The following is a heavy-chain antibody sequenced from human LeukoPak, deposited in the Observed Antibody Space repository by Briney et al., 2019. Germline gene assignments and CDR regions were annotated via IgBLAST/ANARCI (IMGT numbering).Heavy chain of an antibody. CDR2: ISGSGGST. CDR1: GFTFSSYA. Sequence: TGGSLRLSCAASGFTFSSYAMSWVRQAPGKGLEWVSAISGSGGSTYYADSVKGRFTISRDNSKNTLYLQMNSLRAEDTAVYYCAKVQGSSWYSYYYGMDVWGQGTTVTVSS. J-gene: IGHJ6*02. CDR3: AKVQGSSWYSYYYGMDV. D-gene: IGHD6-13*01. V-gene: IGHV3-23*01.